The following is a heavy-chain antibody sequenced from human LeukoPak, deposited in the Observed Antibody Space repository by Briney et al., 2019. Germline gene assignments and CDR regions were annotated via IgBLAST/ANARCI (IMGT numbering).Heavy chain of an antibody. CDR3: ARGAAAADDY. CDR2: IYYSGST. CDR1: GGSISNYY. V-gene: IGHV4-59*01. J-gene: IGHJ4*02. D-gene: IGHD6-13*01. Sequence: PSETLSLTCTVSGGSISNYYWNWIRQAPGRGLEWIGYIYYSGSTNYNPSLKSRVAISLDTSRNQFSLNLTSVTAADTAVYYCARGAAAADDYWGQGTLVTVSS.